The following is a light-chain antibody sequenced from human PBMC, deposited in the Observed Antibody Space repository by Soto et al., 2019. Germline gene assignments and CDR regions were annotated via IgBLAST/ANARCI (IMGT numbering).Light chain of an antibody. J-gene: IGLJ1*01. CDR2: EVT. V-gene: IGLV2-14*01. Sequence: QSALTQPSSVTGSPGQSITISCTGTSSDVGGYNHVSWYQQSPGTAPKLIIYEVTNRPSGVSDRFSGSKSGNTASLTISGLQSEDEADYYCAAWDDSLNGSYVFGTGTKLTVL. CDR3: AAWDDSLNGSYV. CDR1: SSDVGGYNH.